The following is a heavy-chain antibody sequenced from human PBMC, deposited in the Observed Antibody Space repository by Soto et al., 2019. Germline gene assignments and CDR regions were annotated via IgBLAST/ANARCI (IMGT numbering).Heavy chain of an antibody. CDR1: GYTFTSYG. CDR2: ISAYNGNT. J-gene: IGHJ6*02. D-gene: IGHD4-4*01. Sequence: GASVKVSCKASGYTFTSYGISWVRQAPGQGLEWMGWISAYNGNTNYAQKLQGRVTMTTDTSTSTAYMELRSLRSDDTAVYYCARPMNTVTTGYYYYGMDVSGQGTTVTVS. CDR3: ARPMNTVTTGYYYYGMDV. V-gene: IGHV1-18*04.